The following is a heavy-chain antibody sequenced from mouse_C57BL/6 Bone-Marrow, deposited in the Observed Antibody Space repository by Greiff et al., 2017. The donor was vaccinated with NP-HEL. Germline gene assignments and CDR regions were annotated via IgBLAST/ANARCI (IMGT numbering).Heavy chain of an antibody. V-gene: IGHV1-81*01. D-gene: IGHD2-1*01. Sequence: VQLQQSGAELARPGASVKLSCKASGYTFTSYGISWVKQRTGQGLEWIGEIYPRSGNTYYNEKFKGKATLTADKSSSTAYMELRSLTSEDSAVYFCARSGYGNYERYFDYWGQGTTLTVSS. CDR1: GYTFTSYG. CDR2: IYPRSGNT. CDR3: ARSGYGNYERYFDY. J-gene: IGHJ2*01.